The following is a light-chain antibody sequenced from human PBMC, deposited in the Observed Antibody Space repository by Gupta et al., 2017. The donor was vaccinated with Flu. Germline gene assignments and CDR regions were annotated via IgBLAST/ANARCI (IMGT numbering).Light chain of an antibody. CDR2: AAS. CDR1: QSISTY. CDR3: QQTYSSPWT. Sequence: GDRVTSTCRTSQSISTYLNWYQQKPGKAPNLLIYAASTLQSGVPSRFSGSGSGTDFTLSINSLQPDDFATYYCQQTYSSPWTFGQGTKVEIK. V-gene: IGKV1-39*01. J-gene: IGKJ1*01.